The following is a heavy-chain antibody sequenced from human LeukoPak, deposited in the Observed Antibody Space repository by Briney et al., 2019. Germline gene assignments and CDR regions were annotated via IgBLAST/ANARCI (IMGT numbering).Heavy chain of an antibody. CDR2: ISSNGGST. CDR3: VKEDSSSWYGNWFDP. J-gene: IGHJ5*02. CDR1: GFTFSSYA. V-gene: IGHV3-64D*06. D-gene: IGHD6-13*01. Sequence: GGSLSLSCSASGFTFSSYAMHWVRQAPGKGLEYVSAISSNGGSTYYADSVKGRFTISRDNSKNTLYLQMSSLRAEDTAVYYCVKEDSSSWYGNWFDPWGQGTLVTVSS.